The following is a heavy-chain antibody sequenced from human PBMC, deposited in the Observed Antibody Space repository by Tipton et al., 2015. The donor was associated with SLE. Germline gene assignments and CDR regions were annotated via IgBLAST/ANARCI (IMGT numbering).Heavy chain of an antibody. CDR3: ARGPVGSSSSDY. CDR1: GFTFSSYE. J-gene: IGHJ4*02. D-gene: IGHD6-6*01. V-gene: IGHV3-48*03. Sequence: SLRLSCAASGFTFSSYEMNWVRQAPGKGLEWVSYISSSGSTIYYADSVKGRFTISRDNAKNSLYLQMNSLRAEDTAVYYCARGPVGSSSSDYWGQGTLVTVSS. CDR2: ISSSGSTI.